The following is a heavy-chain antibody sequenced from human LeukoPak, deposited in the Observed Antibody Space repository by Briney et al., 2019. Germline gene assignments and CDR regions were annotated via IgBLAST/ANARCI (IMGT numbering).Heavy chain of an antibody. CDR2: INHSGST. CDR3: ARFITSGYYYFDY. D-gene: IGHD5-12*01. V-gene: IGHV4-34*01. CDR1: GGSFSGYY. J-gene: IGHJ4*02. Sequence: SETLSLTCAVYGGSFSGYYWSWIRQPPGKGLEWIGEINHSGSTNYNPSLKSRVTISVDASKNQFSLGLTSVTAADTAVYYCARFITSGYYYFDYWGQGTLVTVSS.